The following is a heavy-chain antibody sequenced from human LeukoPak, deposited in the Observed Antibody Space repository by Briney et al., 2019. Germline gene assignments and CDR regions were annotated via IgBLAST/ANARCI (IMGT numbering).Heavy chain of an antibody. CDR3: AKDLSSAITSALVLDV. D-gene: IGHD3-22*01. J-gene: IGHJ6*02. V-gene: IGHV3-74*01. Sequence: GGSLRLSCAASGCTFNNYWIHWVRQAPGKGLMWVSRINTDGRTTTYADSVKGRFTISRDNVKNVLYLQMTSLRPEDTALYYCAKDLSSAITSALVLDVWGQGTTVIVSS. CDR1: GCTFNNYW. CDR2: INTDGRTT.